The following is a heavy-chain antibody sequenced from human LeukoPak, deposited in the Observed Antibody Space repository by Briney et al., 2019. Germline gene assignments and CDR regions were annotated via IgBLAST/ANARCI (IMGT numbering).Heavy chain of an antibody. CDR3: AADRYYYDSSGYYAEYFQH. Sequence: SVKVSCKASGFTFTSSAMQWVRQARGQRLEWIGWIVVGSGNTNYAQKFQERVTITRDMSTSTAYMELSSLRSEDTAVYYCAADRYYYDSSGYYAEYFQHWGQGTLVTVSS. D-gene: IGHD3-22*01. CDR1: GFTFTSSA. J-gene: IGHJ1*01. V-gene: IGHV1-58*02. CDR2: IVVGSGNT.